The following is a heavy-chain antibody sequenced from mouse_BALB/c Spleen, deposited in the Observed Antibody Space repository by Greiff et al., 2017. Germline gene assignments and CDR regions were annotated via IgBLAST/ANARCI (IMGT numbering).Heavy chain of an antibody. D-gene: IGHD2-4*01. CDR3: GRERAYDYDGAYWYFDV. J-gene: IGHJ1*01. CDR2: INPYNGDT. Sequence: VQLKQSGPELVKPGASVKISCKASGYSFTGYFMNWVKQSHGKSLEWIGRINPYNGDTFYNQKFKGKATLTVDKSSSTAHMELLSLTSEDSAVYYGGRERAYDYDGAYWYFDVWGAGTTVTVSS. V-gene: IGHV1-37*01. CDR1: GYSFTGYF.